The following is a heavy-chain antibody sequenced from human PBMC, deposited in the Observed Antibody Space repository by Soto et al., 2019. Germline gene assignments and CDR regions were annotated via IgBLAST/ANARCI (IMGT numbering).Heavy chain of an antibody. D-gene: IGHD6-13*01. V-gene: IGHV4-4*07. CDR3: ARDRGEYTSSWFWYFSH. Sequence: ETLSLTCSVSVASVSSFNWNWVRQPAGKGPEWVGRLNIAGTINYNPSLKSRITMSMDTSKNQISLHLRSVTAADTAIYYCARDRGEYTSSWFWYFSHWGHGTLVTVSS. CDR1: VASVSSFN. CDR2: LNIAGTI. J-gene: IGHJ2*01.